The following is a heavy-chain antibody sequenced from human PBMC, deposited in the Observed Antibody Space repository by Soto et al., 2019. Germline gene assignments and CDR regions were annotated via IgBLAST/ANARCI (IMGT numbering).Heavy chain of an antibody. CDR2: ISGSGRTI. Sequence: QVQLVESGGGLVKPGGCLRLSCAASGIVFSDYMSWVRQAPGKGLEWLSYISGSGRTIYSADSVKGRFTISRDNATNSPYLQMNNVRTEDTAVYYCARLPFPWGWFDPWGQGTLVTVSS. CDR3: ARLPFPWGWFDP. J-gene: IGHJ5*02. D-gene: IGHD3-16*01. CDR1: GIVFSDY. V-gene: IGHV3-11*01.